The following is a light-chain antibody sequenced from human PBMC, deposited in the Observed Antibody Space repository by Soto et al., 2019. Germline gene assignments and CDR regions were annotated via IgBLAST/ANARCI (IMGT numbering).Light chain of an antibody. Sequence: QSVLTQPPSVSGAPGQRVTISCTGSRSNIGAGNDVHWYQQLLGTAPKLLIYGNNNRPSGVPDRFSGSKSGTSASLAITGLQAEDEADYYCQSYDSSLSGSVFGGGTKVTVL. CDR1: RSNIGAGND. CDR3: QSYDSSLSGSV. J-gene: IGLJ2*01. CDR2: GNN. V-gene: IGLV1-40*01.